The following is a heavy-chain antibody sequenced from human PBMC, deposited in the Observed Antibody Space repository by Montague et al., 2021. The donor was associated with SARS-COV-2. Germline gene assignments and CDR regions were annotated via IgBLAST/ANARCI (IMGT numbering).Heavy chain of an antibody. D-gene: IGHD1-1*01. CDR1: GGSFSDYH. V-gene: IGHV4-34*01. J-gene: IGHJ4*02. CDR3: ARGAPGY. CDR2: INYGGST. Sequence: SETLSLTCAVYGGSFSDYHWTWIRQSPGWGLEWIGQINYGGSTKYNPSRRSRVTISIDTSKNQFSLKLTSVTAADTAVYYCARGAPGYWGQGTLVTVSS.